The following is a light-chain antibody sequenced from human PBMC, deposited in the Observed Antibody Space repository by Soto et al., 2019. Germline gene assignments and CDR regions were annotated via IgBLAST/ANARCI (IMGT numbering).Light chain of an antibody. CDR2: GTS. CDR3: QQYGSTPPFT. V-gene: IGKV3-20*01. Sequence: EIVLTQSPGTLSLSPGERATLSCRATQSVDSRYLACYQQKPGQAPTLLIYGTSNLATGIPDRLSGSGSGAAFSLTISRLEPEDVALYYCQQYGSTPPFTFGPGTKVDIK. CDR1: QSVDSRY. J-gene: IGKJ3*01.